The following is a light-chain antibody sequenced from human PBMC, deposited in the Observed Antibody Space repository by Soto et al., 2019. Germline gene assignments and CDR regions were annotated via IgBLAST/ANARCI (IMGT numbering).Light chain of an antibody. V-gene: IGLV2-14*01. Sequence: QSALTQPASVSGSPGQSITISCTGTSSDVGAYDYASWYQQNPGKAPKLIISEVSDRPSGVSNRFSGSKSGNTASLTISGLQAEDEADYFCSSYTTTNTLWVFGGGTQLTV. J-gene: IGLJ3*02. CDR1: SSDVGAYDY. CDR3: SSYTTTNTLWV. CDR2: EVS.